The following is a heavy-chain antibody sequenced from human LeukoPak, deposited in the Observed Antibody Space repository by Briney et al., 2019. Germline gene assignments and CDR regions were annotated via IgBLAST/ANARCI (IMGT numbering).Heavy chain of an antibody. CDR1: GYTFTGYY. V-gene: IGHV1-2*06. CDR2: INPNSGGT. Sequence: GASVKVSCKSSGYTFTGYYMHWVRQAPGHGLEWIGRINPNSGGTNYAQKFQCRVIITRDTSISTAYMELTRLRSDDTAVYYCARADYGDYVEGFEYWGQGTLVTVSS. CDR3: ARADYGDYVEGFEY. D-gene: IGHD4-17*01. J-gene: IGHJ4*02.